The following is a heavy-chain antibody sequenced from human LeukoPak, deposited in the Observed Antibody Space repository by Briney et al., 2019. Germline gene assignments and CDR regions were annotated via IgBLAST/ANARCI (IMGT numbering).Heavy chain of an antibody. J-gene: IGHJ4*02. V-gene: IGHV1-24*01. CDR2: FDPEDGET. CDR3: ATAHFGWFGEYGGLDY. CDR1: GYTLTELS. D-gene: IGHD3-10*01. Sequence: ASVRVSCKVSGYTLTELSMHWVRQAPGKGLEWMGGFDPEDGETIYAQKFQGRVTMTEDTSTDTAYMELSSLRSEDTAVYYCATAHFGWFGEYGGLDYWGQGPLVTVSS.